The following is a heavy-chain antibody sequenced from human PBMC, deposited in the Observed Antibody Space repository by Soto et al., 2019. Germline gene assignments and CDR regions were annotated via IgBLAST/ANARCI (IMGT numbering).Heavy chain of an antibody. CDR2: INPICGTA. D-gene: IGHD5-12*01. V-gene: IGHV1-69*01. Sequence: SVKVSCKASGGTFSSYAISWVRQAPGQELEGMGGINPICGTANYAQKFQGRVTITADESTSTAYMELSSLKSEDTDVYYCASLRRDGYNGFDYWGQGTLVTVYS. CDR1: GGTFSSYA. CDR3: ASLRRDGYNGFDY. J-gene: IGHJ4*02.